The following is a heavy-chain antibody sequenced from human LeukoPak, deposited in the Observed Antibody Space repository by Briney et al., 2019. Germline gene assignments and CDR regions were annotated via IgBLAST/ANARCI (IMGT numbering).Heavy chain of an antibody. CDR2: ISSSSSYT. Sequence: AVSLRLSCAASGFTFSAFYMIWLRQAPGMGLMGGAYISSSSSYTNYADSVKGRFTISRDNAKNSLYLQMNSLRAEDTAVYYCARDEIGNTQNGMDVWGQGTTVTVSS. CDR1: GFTFSAFY. J-gene: IGHJ6*02. D-gene: IGHD5-18*01. V-gene: IGHV3-11*06. CDR3: ARDEIGNTQNGMDV.